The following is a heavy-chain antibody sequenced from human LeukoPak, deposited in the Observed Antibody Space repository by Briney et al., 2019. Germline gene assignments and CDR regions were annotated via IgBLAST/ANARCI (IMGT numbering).Heavy chain of an antibody. CDR2: IGTAGDT. J-gene: IGHJ4*02. Sequence: GGSLRLSCAASGFTFSSYDMHWVRQATGKGLEWVSAIGTAGDTYYPGSVKGRFTISRENAKNSLYLQMNSLRAGDTAVYYCARAGTLLDRGFDYWAREPWSPSPQ. D-gene: IGHD3-10*01. V-gene: IGHV3-13*01. CDR1: GFTFSSYD. CDR3: ARAGTLLDRGFDY.